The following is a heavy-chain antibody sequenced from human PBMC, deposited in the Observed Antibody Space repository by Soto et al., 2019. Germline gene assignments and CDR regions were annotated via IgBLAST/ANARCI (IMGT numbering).Heavy chain of an antibody. D-gene: IGHD5-18*01. CDR3: ANIGRGYSYGYLVSSGWNAFDI. CDR1: GFTFSSYS. V-gene: IGHV3-21*01. J-gene: IGHJ3*02. Sequence: PGGSLRLSCAASGFTFSSYSMNWVRQAPGKGLEWVSSISSSSSYIYYADSVKGRFTISRDNAKNSLYLQMNSLRAEDTAVYYCANIGRGYSYGYLVSSGWNAFDIWGQGTMVTVSS. CDR2: ISSSSSYI.